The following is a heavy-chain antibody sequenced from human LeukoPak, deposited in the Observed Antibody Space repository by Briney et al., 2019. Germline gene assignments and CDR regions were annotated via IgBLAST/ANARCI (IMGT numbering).Heavy chain of an antibody. D-gene: IGHD2-15*01. J-gene: IGHJ4*02. CDR2: INHSGST. Sequence: SKTLSLTCAVYGGSFSGYYWSWIRQPPGKGLEWIGEINHSGSTNYNPSLKSRVTISVDTSKNQFSLKLSSVTAADTAVYYCARGPYCSGGSCHYPFNYWGQGTLVTVSS. CDR1: GGSFSGYY. CDR3: ARGPYCSGGSCHYPFNY. V-gene: IGHV4-34*01.